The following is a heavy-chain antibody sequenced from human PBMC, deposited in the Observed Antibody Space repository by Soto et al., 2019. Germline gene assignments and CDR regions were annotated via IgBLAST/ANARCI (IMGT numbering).Heavy chain of an antibody. V-gene: IGHV4-39*01. CDR1: GGSISSSSYY. Sequence: SETLSLTCTVSGGSISSSSYYWGWIRQPPGKGLEWIGSIYYSGSTYYNPSLKSRVTISVDTSKNQFSLRLSSVTAADTAVYYCARLPCGTWSGGSCYSPLYVYYYYMDVWGKGTTVTVSS. J-gene: IGHJ6*03. CDR2: IYYSGST. D-gene: IGHD2-15*01. CDR3: ARLPCGTWSGGSCYSPLYVYYYYMDV.